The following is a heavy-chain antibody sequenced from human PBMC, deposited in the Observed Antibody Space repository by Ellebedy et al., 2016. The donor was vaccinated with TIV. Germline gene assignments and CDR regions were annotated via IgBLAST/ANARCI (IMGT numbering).Heavy chain of an antibody. CDR3: TTENVLLWFGELFQAIYSMDV. CDR1: GFTFSNAW. J-gene: IGHJ6*02. D-gene: IGHD3-10*01. Sequence: GESLKISCAASGFTFSNAWMSWVRQAPGKGLEWVGRIKSKTDGGTTDYAAPVKGRFTISRDDSKNTLYLQMNSLKTEDTAVYYCTTENVLLWFGELFQAIYSMDVWGQGTTVTVSS. CDR2: IKSKTDGGTT. V-gene: IGHV3-15*01.